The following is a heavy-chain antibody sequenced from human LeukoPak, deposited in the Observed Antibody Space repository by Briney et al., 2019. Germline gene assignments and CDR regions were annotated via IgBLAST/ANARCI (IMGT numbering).Heavy chain of an antibody. J-gene: IGHJ3*02. CDR2: INPDGSTT. CDR1: GFTFSNFS. V-gene: IGHV3-7*01. Sequence: PGGSLRLSCAASGFTFSNFSMSWVRQAPGKGLEWVAIINPDGSTTGYVDSVKGRFTISRDNAKNSLCLQLNSLRAEDTAVYYCVRDPGWGAFDIWGQGTMVTVSS. D-gene: IGHD3-16*01. CDR3: VRDPGWGAFDI.